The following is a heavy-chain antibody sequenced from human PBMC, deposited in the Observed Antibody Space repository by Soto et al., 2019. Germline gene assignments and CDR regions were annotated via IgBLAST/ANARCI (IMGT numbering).Heavy chain of an antibody. V-gene: IGHV1-2*04. CDR1: GYTFTGYY. Sequence: ASVKISCKASGYTFTGYYMHWVRQAPGQGLEWMGWINPNSGGTNYAQKFQGWVTMTKGASISSAYKELSRLRSEDTAVYYCARGGLSQADYWGQGTLVTVSS. J-gene: IGHJ4*02. CDR3: ARGGLSQADY. CDR2: INPNSGGT.